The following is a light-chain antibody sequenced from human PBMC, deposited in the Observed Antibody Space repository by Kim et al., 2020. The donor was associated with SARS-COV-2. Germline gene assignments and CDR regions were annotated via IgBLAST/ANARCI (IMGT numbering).Light chain of an antibody. CDR1: QSVSSSY. V-gene: IGKV3-20*01. CDR3: QQYSSSPI. Sequence: EFVLTQSPGTLSLSPGERATLSCRASQSVSSSYLAWYQQQPGQAPRLLIFGASSRATGIPDRFSGSGSGTDFTLTISRLEPEDFAVYYCQQYSSSPIFGEGTKVDIK. J-gene: IGKJ4*01. CDR2: GAS.